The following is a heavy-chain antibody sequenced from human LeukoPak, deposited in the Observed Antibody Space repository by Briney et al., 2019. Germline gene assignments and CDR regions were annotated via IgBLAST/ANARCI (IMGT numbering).Heavy chain of an antibody. CDR3: ARVQSEITMVRGVIKYYYYGMDV. V-gene: IGHV3-21*01. J-gene: IGHJ6*04. Sequence: GGSLRLSCAASGFTFSSYSMNWVRQAPGKGLKWVSSISSSSSYIYYADSVKGRFTISRDNAKNSLYLQMNSLRGEDTAVYYCARVQSEITMVRGVIKYYYYGMDVWGKGTTVTVSS. D-gene: IGHD3-10*01. CDR2: ISSSSSYI. CDR1: GFTFSSYS.